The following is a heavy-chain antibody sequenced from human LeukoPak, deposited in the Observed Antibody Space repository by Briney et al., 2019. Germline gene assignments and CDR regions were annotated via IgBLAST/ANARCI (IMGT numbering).Heavy chain of an antibody. CDR1: GLTFSSYN. V-gene: IGHV3-21*01. CDR2: IDSSSRYI. Sequence: GGSLRLSCAASGLTFSSYNMDWVRQAPGKGLEWVSFIDSSSRYIYQADSVKGRFTISRDNAKSSVFLQMNSLRAEDTAVYYCARVGGHCTSTSCPPPDYWGQGTLVTVSS. J-gene: IGHJ4*02. CDR3: ARVGGHCTSTSCPPPDY. D-gene: IGHD2-2*01.